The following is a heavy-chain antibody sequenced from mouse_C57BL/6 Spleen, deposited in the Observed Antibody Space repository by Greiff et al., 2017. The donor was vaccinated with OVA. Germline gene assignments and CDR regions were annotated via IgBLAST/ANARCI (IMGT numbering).Heavy chain of an antibody. J-gene: IGHJ2*01. Sequence: QVQLQQPGAELVKPGASVKMSCKASGYTFTSYWITWVKQRPGQGLEWIGDIYPGSGSTNYNEKFKSKATLPVDTSSSTAYMQLSSLTSEGSAVDDCAGRGCGRVDYWGQGTTLTVSS. V-gene: IGHV1-55*01. D-gene: IGHD1-1*01. CDR3: AGRGCGRVDY. CDR1: GYTFTSYW. CDR2: IYPGSGST.